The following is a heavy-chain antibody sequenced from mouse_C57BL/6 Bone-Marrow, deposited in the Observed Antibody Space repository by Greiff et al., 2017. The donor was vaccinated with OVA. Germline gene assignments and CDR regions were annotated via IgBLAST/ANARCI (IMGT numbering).Heavy chain of an antibody. J-gene: IGHJ4*01. CDR2: ISNGGGST. Sequence: EVQGVESGGGLVQPGGSLKLSCAASGFTFSDYYMYWVRQTPEKRLEWVAYISNGGGSTYYPDTVKGRFTISRDNAKNTLYLQMSRLKSEDTAMYYCARHYYGSSLYAMDYWGQGTSVTVSS. CDR1: GFTFSDYY. D-gene: IGHD1-1*01. V-gene: IGHV5-12*01. CDR3: ARHYYGSSLYAMDY.